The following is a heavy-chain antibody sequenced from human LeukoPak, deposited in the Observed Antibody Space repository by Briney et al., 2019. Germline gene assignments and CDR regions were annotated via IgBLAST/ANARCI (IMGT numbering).Heavy chain of an antibody. CDR3: AKGLERESRLDS. J-gene: IGHJ4*02. V-gene: IGHV3-53*01. CDR1: GFTVSSNS. CDR2: IYSDNT. D-gene: IGHD1-1*01. Sequence: GGSLRLSCTVSGFTVSSNSMSWVRQAPGKGLEWVSFIYSDNTHYSDSVKGRFTISRDNSKNTLYLQMNSLRAEDTALYYCAKGLERESRLDSWGQGTLVTVSS.